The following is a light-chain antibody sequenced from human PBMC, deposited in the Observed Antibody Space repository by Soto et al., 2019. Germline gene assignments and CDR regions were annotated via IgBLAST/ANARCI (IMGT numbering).Light chain of an antibody. CDR3: HQYYNRPPWT. Sequence: EILMTQSPATLSVSPGDSATLSCRASRSVDTDLAWYQQKPGQAPRLLVFATSARATGVPDRFRGSRSGTDFTLPISSLQAEDSSTYYCHQYYNRPPWTFGQGTKVEI. CDR2: ATS. CDR1: RSVDTD. J-gene: IGKJ1*01. V-gene: IGKV3-15*01.